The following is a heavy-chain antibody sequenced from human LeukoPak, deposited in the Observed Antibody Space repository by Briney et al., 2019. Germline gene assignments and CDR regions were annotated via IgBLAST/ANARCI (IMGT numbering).Heavy chain of an antibody. V-gene: IGHV4-31*03. CDR3: ARAQKLGLSDY. CDR1: GGSISSGGYY. CDR2: IYYSGST. D-gene: IGHD7-27*01. Sequence: TTSQTLSLTCTVSGGSISSGGYYWSWIRQHPGKGLEWIGYIYYSGSTYYNPSLKSRVTISVDTSKNQFSLKLSSVTAADTAVYYCARAQKLGLSDYWGQGTLVTVSS. J-gene: IGHJ4*02.